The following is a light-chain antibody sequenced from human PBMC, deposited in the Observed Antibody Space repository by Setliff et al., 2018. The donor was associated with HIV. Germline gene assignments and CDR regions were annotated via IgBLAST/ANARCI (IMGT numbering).Light chain of an antibody. Sequence: QSALTQPASVSGSPGQSITISCTGTSSDVGAYNYVSWYQQHPGKAPKLMIYDVSKRPSGVFNRFSGSKSGNTASLTISGLQAEDEADYYCSSYASSNTLVFGGGTKGTV. CDR3: SSYASSNTLV. CDR1: SSDVGAYNY. V-gene: IGLV2-23*02. J-gene: IGLJ3*02. CDR2: DVS.